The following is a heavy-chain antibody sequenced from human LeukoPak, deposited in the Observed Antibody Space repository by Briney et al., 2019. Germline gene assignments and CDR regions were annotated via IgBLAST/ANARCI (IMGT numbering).Heavy chain of an antibody. Sequence: SETLSLTCTVSGGSISSGDYYWSWIRQPLGKGLEWIGYIYYSGSTYYNPSLKSRVTISVDTSKNQFSLKLSSVTAADTAVYYCARVSYDFWSGYYRGNWFDPWGQGTLVTVSS. J-gene: IGHJ5*02. V-gene: IGHV4-30-4*01. D-gene: IGHD3-3*01. CDR3: ARVSYDFWSGYYRGNWFDP. CDR2: IYYSGST. CDR1: GGSISSGDYY.